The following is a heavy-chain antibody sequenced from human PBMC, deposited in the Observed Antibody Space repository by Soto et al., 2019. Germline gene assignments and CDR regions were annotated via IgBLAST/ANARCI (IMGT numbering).Heavy chain of an antibody. V-gene: IGHV3-30*14. D-gene: IGHD1-7*01. CDR1: GFTFSRNS. Sequence: QVDLVESGGGVVQPGRSLRLSCAASGFTFSRNSMHWVRQAPGKGLEWVAVVSSDGSDEYYADSVKGRFTISRDNSKSSLNTQMNDLSPADTAVYYCTRDRNTISGTRWFWGQGTLVTVSS. J-gene: IGHJ4*02. CDR2: VSSDGSDE. CDR3: TRDRNTISGTRWF.